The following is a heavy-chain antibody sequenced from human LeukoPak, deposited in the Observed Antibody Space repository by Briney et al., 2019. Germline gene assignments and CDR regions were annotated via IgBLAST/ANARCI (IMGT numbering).Heavy chain of an antibody. CDR2: INHSGST. D-gene: IGHD6-13*01. Sequence: PSETLSLTCAVYGGSFSGYYWSWVRQPPGKGLEWIGEINHSGSTNYNPSLKSRVTISVDTSKNQFSLRLSSVTAADTAVYYCARVTGYVMEDYFDYWGQGTLVTVSS. J-gene: IGHJ4*02. CDR1: GGSFSGYY. CDR3: ARVTGYVMEDYFDY. V-gene: IGHV4-34*01.